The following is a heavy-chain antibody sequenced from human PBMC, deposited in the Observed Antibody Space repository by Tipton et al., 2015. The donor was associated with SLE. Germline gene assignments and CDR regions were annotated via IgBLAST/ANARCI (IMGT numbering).Heavy chain of an antibody. J-gene: IGHJ3*02. CDR3: ARVVGITGSDGAHDI. CDR1: AGSITSHF. V-gene: IGHV4-59*11. D-gene: IGHD3-9*01. Sequence: TLSLTCTVSAGSITSHFWTWIRQPQGKGLEWIGYIYYTGSTKSNPPLKSRVTISADTSKNQFSLKLSSVTAADTAVYYCARVVGITGSDGAHDIWGQGTMVTVS. CDR2: IYYTGST.